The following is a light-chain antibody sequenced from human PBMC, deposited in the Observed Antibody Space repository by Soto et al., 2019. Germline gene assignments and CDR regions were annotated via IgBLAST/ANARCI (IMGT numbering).Light chain of an antibody. CDR2: DVT. V-gene: IGLV2-14*03. CDR3: SSFASSIPLV. CDR1: SSDVGGYNY. J-gene: IGLJ2*01. Sequence: QSALTQPASVSGSPGQSITISCTGTSSDVGGYNYVSWYQQHPGKAPKLLICDVTNRPSGVSNRFSGSKSGNTASLTISGLKTEDEADYYCSSFASSIPLVFGVGTKVTVL.